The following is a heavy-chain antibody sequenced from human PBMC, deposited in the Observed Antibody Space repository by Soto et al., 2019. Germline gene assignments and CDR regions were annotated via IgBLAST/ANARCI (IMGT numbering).Heavy chain of an antibody. CDR3: AKYGDYVSGWYDX. Sequence: PGGSLILSCAASGFTFISYAMSWVRQAPGKGLEWVSAISGSGGSTYYADSVKGRFTISRDNSKNTLYLQMNSLRAEDTAVYYCAKYGDYVSGWYDXWGQGTLVTVSS. CDR1: GFTFISYA. D-gene: IGHD4-17*01. J-gene: IGHJ5*02. V-gene: IGHV3-23*01. CDR2: ISGSGGST.